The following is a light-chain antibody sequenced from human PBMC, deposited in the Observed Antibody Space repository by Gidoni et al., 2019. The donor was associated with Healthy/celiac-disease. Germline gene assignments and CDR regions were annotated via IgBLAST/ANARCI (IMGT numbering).Light chain of an antibody. CDR2: QDS. Sequence: SYELTQPPSVSVSPGQTASITCSGDKLGDKYACWYQQKPGQSPGLVIYQDSKRPSGIPERFSGSNSGNTATLTISGTQAMDEADYYCQAWDSSTEGVVFGGGTKLTVL. CDR3: QAWDSSTEGVV. J-gene: IGLJ2*01. CDR1: KLGDKY. V-gene: IGLV3-1*01.